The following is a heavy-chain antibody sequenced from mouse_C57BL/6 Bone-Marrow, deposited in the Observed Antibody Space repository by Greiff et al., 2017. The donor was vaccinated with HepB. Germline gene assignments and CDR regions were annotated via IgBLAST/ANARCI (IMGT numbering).Heavy chain of an antibody. J-gene: IGHJ1*03. CDR2: INYDGSST. CDR3: AREDYDWYFDV. V-gene: IGHV5-16*01. D-gene: IGHD2-4*01. CDR1: GFTFSDYY. Sequence: EVQLVESEGGLVQPGSSMKLSCTASGFTFSDYYMAWVRQVPEKGLEWVANINYDGSSTYYLDSLKSRFIISRDNAKNILYLQMSSLKSEDTATYDCAREDYDWYFDVWGTGTTVTVSS.